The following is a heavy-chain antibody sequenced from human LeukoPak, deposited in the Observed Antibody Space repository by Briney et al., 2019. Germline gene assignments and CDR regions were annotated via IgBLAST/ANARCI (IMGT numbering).Heavy chain of an antibody. J-gene: IGHJ6*02. V-gene: IGHV3-9*01. CDR1: GFTFDDYA. D-gene: IGHD6-13*01. CDR3: AKDGAAGTYYYYGMDV. Sequence: GGSLRLYCAASGFTFDDYAMHWVRQAPGKGLEWVSGISWNCGSIGYADSVKGRFTISRDNAKNSLYLQMNSLRAEDTALYYCAKDGAAGTYYYYGMDVWGQGTTVTVSS. CDR2: ISWNCGSI.